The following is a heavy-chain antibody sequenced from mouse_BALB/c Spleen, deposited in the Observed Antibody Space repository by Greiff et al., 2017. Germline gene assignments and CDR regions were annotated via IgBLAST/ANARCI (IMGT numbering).Heavy chain of an antibody. CDR2: IYPGSGST. D-gene: IGHD1-1*01. CDR3: AREGSSYLYAMDY. V-gene: IGHV1-77*01. Sequence: QVQLQQSGPELVKPGASVKMSCKASGYTFTDYVISWVKQRTGQGLEWIGEIYPGSGSTYYNEKFKGKATLTADKSSNTAYMQLSSLTSEDSAVYFCAREGSSYLYAMDYWGQGTSVTVSS. CDR1: GYTFTDYV. J-gene: IGHJ4*01.